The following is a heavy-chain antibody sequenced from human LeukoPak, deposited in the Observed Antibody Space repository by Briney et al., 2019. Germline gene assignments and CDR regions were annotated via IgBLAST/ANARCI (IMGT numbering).Heavy chain of an antibody. CDR1: GFTFSRYA. J-gene: IGHJ5*02. D-gene: IGHD6-19*01. CDR2: ITSDGGST. V-gene: IGHV3-64D*06. Sequence: PGGSLRLSCSASGFTFSRYAMHWVRQAPGKGLEYVSAITSDGGSTHYADSVKGRFTISRDNSNNTLYLQMSSLRPEDTAVYYCVSFQEWLVLIDPWGQGTLVTVSS. CDR3: VSFQEWLVLIDP.